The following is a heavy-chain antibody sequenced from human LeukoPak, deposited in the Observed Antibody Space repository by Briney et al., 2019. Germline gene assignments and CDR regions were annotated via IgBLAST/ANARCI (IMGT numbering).Heavy chain of an antibody. CDR1: GVAFSGYS. CDR2: ITATSRHI. CDR3: AGLDRVVHFDY. V-gene: IGHV3-21*04. Sequence: PGGSLRLSCAAPGVAFSGYSVNWVRQAPGKGLEWVSAITATSRHIYSADSVKGRFTFSRDHAKNSLYLQMNSLRAEDTAAYYCAGLDRVVHFDYWGQGTLVTVSS. J-gene: IGHJ4*02. D-gene: IGHD5-12*01.